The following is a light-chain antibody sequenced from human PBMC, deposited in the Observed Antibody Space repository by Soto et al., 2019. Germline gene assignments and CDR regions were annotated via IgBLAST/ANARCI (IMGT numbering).Light chain of an antibody. J-gene: IGKJ3*01. Sequence: EIVLTQSPATLSLSPGERATLSCRASQSVSSYLAWYQQKPGQAPRLLIYDASNRATGIPARFSGSGSGTDLAFTISSLEPEDFAVYYCQQRSKWPPSFGPGTKVDIK. V-gene: IGKV3-11*01. CDR2: DAS. CDR3: QQRSKWPPS. CDR1: QSVSSY.